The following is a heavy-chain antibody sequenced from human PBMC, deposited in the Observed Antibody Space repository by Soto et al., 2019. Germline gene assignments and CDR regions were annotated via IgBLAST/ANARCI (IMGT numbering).Heavy chain of an antibody. Sequence: PGESLKISCKGSGYSFTSYFIGWVRQMPGKGLEWMGIIYPGDSDTRYSPSFQGQVTISADKSISTAYLQWSSLKASDTAMYYCARFPSNYYDSSGYVDIWGQGTMVTVSS. CDR3: ARFPSNYYDSSGYVDI. V-gene: IGHV5-51*01. J-gene: IGHJ3*02. D-gene: IGHD3-22*01. CDR2: IYPGDSDT. CDR1: GYSFTSYF.